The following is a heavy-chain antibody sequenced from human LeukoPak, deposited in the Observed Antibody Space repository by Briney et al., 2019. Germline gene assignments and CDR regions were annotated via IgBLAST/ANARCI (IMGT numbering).Heavy chain of an antibody. D-gene: IGHD3-9*01. CDR2: IDPSDSYT. V-gene: IGHV5-10-1*01. Sequence: GESLKISCKGSGYTFTSFWINWVRQMPGKGLEWMGRIDPSDSYTNYSPSFQGRVTISVDKSMSTAYLQWSSLKASDTAMYYCARPYDMTYGMDVWGQGTTVTVSS. CDR1: GYTFTSFW. J-gene: IGHJ6*02. CDR3: ARPYDMTYGMDV.